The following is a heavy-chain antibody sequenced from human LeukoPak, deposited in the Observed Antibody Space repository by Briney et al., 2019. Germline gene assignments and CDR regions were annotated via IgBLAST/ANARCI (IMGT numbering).Heavy chain of an antibody. Sequence: SETLSLTCAVSGGSISSSNWWSWIRQPPGKGLEWIGEIYHSGSTNYNPSLKIRVTISVDTSKNHFSLKLSSVTAADTAVYYCARHSTRDGYNIYYFDSWGQGTLVTVSS. D-gene: IGHD5-24*01. V-gene: IGHV4-4*02. CDR2: IYHSGST. CDR3: ARHSTRDGYNIYYFDS. CDR1: GGSISSSNW. J-gene: IGHJ4*02.